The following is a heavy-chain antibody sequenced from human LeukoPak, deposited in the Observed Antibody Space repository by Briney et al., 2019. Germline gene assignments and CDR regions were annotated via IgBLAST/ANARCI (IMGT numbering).Heavy chain of an antibody. Sequence: GGSLRLSCAASGFTFSSSWMHWARQAPGKGLVWVSRINTDGSRTDHADSVKGRFTISRDNAKDTLYLQMSSLRAEDTAVYYCVRGFGGRTDSWGQGTEVTVSS. V-gene: IGHV3-74*01. CDR2: INTDGSRT. CDR1: GFTFSSSW. D-gene: IGHD2-15*01. CDR3: VRGFGGRTDS. J-gene: IGHJ5*01.